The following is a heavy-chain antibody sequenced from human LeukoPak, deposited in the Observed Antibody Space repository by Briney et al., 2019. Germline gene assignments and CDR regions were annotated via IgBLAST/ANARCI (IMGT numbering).Heavy chain of an antibody. CDR1: GGSISSESYY. J-gene: IGHJ4*02. CDR3: ARTRGGGGVDY. V-gene: IGHV4-61*02. D-gene: IGHD3-16*01. Sequence: SETLSLTCTVSGGSISSESYYWSWIRQPAGKALEWIGRINTSGNINYNPSLKSRVTISVDTSKNQFSLKLSSVTAADTAVYYCARTRGGGGVDYWGQGTLVTVSS. CDR2: INTSGNI.